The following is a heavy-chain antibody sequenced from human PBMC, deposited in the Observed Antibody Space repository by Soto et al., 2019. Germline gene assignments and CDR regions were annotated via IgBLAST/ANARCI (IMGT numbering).Heavy chain of an antibody. CDR1: GCTLTSYG. V-gene: IGHV1-18*04. CDR2: ICAYNGNT. D-gene: IGHD3-22*01. J-gene: IGHJ4*01. CDR3: ARPKRRYYYESDN. Sequence: ASVKVSCKAAGCTLTSYGMRWVGQAPGQGLEWMGWICAYNGNTNYAERLQGRDTITTDTSTSTAYMDLRSLRSDDTAVYCCARPKRRYYYESDNWG.